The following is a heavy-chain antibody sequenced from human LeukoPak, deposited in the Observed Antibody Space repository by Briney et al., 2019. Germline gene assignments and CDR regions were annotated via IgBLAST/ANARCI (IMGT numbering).Heavy chain of an antibody. V-gene: IGHV4-4*02. CDR1: GGPISSSNW. D-gene: IGHD6-19*01. Sequence: SETLSLTCAVSGGPISSSNWWSWVRQPPGKGLEWIGEIYHSGSTNYKPSLRSRVTISVDKSENQFSLNLSSVTAADTAVYYCVANGWYALDIWGQGTMVTVSS. CDR3: VANGWYALDI. CDR2: IYHSGST. J-gene: IGHJ3*02.